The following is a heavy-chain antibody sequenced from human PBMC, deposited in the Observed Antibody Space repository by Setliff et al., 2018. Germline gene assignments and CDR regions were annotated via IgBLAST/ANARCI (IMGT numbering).Heavy chain of an antibody. V-gene: IGHV4-39*07. J-gene: IGHJ6*02. Sequence: SETLSLTCTVSGDSVSSTIYSWAWIRQPPGKGLEWIGNVYSSGTTYSNPSLKSRVTMSVDTSKDHFSLKLSSVTAADTAVYYCARVNQYSSVWYNYYYGMDVWGQGTTVTVSS. CDR3: ARVNQYSSVWYNYYYGMDV. CDR2: VYSSGTT. D-gene: IGHD6-19*01. CDR1: GDSVSSTIYS.